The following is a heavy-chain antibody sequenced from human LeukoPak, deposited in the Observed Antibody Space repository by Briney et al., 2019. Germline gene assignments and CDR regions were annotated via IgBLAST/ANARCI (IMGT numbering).Heavy chain of an antibody. D-gene: IGHD3-22*01. V-gene: IGHV3-7*01. CDR3: ARDRVYYYDSSGYYLRWFDP. Sequence: PGGSLRLSCAASGFTFSSYWMSWVRQAPGKGLEWVANIKQDGSEKYYVDSVKGRFTISRDNAKNSLYLQMNSLRAEDTAVYYCARDRVYYYDSSGYYLRWFDPWGQGTLVTVSS. CDR1: GFTFSSYW. CDR2: IKQDGSEK. J-gene: IGHJ5*02.